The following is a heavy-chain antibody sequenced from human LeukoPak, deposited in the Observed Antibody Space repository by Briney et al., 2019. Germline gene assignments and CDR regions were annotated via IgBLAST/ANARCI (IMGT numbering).Heavy chain of an antibody. CDR1: GGSISSSSYY. CDR2: IYYSGST. J-gene: IGHJ6*02. Sequence: SETLSLTCTVSGGSISSSSYYWGWIRQPPGKGLEWIGSIYYSGSTYYNPSLKSRVTISVDTSKNQFSLKLSSVTAADTAVYYCAGEIAAAFYYYGMDVWGQGTTVTVSS. CDR3: AGEIAAAFYYYGMDV. D-gene: IGHD6-13*01. V-gene: IGHV4-39*01.